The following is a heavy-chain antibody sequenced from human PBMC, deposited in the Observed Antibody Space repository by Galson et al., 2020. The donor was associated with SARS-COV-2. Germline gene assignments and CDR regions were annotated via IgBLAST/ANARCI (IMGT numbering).Heavy chain of an antibody. CDR2: ISSSGSTI. D-gene: IGHD1-1*01. CDR1: GFTFSSYE. CDR3: ARNGNLYGDY. J-gene: IGHJ4*02. Sequence: GESLKISCEASGFTFSSYEMNWVCQAPGKGLEWVSYISSSGSTIYYADSVKGRFTISRDNAKNSLYLQMNSLRAEDTAVYYCARNGNLYGDYWGQGTLVTVSS. V-gene: IGHV3-48*03.